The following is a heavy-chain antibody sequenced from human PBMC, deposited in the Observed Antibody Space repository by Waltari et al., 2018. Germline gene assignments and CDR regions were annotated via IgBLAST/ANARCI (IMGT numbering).Heavy chain of an antibody. Sequence: QVQLQESGPGLVKPSETLSLTCTVSGGSISSHYWSWIRQPPGKGLEWIGYIYYSGSTNYNPSLKGRVTISVDTSKNQFSLKLSSVTAADTAVYYCARQDYDILTGYPYYYGMDVWGQGTTVTVSS. CDR1: GGSISSHY. D-gene: IGHD3-9*01. V-gene: IGHV4-59*11. CDR2: IYYSGST. J-gene: IGHJ6*02. CDR3: ARQDYDILTGYPYYYGMDV.